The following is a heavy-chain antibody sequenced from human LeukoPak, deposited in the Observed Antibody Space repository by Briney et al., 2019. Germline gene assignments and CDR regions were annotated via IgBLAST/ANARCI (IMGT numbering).Heavy chain of an antibody. J-gene: IGHJ6*03. V-gene: IGHV4-59*11. Sequence: SETQSLTCTVSGGSISSHYWSWIRQPPGKGLGWIGYIYYSGSTNYNPSLKSRVTISVDTSKNQFSLKLSSVTAADTAVYYCARDPYYMDVWGKGTTVTVSS. CDR2: IYYSGST. CDR1: GGSISSHY. CDR3: ARDPYYMDV.